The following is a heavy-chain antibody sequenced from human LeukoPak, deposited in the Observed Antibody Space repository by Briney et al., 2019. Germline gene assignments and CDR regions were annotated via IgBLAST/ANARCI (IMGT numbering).Heavy chain of an antibody. CDR3: AKDFRIGYSAHFDY. CDR2: IYENGGTT. Sequence: GGSLRLSCVGSGFTFRSHAMSWVRQAAEKGLEFVSGIYENGGTTYYADSVKGRFSISRDNSKNTLYLQMDSLRGEDTAVYYCAKDFRIGYSAHFDYWGQGALVTVSS. V-gene: IGHV3-23*01. J-gene: IGHJ4*02. CDR1: GFTFRSHA. D-gene: IGHD2-21*01.